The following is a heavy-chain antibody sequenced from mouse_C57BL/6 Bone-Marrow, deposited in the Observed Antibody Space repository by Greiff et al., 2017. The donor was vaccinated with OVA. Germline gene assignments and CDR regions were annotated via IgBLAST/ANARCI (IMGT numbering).Heavy chain of an antibody. CDR1: GFNIKDDY. Sequence: VQLQQSGAELVRPGASVKLSCTASGFNIKDDYMHWVKQRPEQGLEWIGWIDPENGDTEYASKFQGKATITADTSSNTAYLQLSSLTSEDTAVYYCTRSTHGGFAYWGQGTLVTVSA. J-gene: IGHJ3*01. CDR3: TRSTHGGFAY. D-gene: IGHD2-1*01. CDR2: IDPENGDT. V-gene: IGHV14-4*01.